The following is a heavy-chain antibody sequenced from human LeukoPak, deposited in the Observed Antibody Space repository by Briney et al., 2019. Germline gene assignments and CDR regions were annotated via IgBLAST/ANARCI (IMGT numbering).Heavy chain of an antibody. J-gene: IGHJ5*02. CDR2: INHSGST. CDR1: GGSFSGYY. Sequence: SETLSLTCAVYGGSFSGYYWSRIRQPPGKGLEWIGEINHSGSTNYNPSLKSRVTISVDTSKNQFSLKLSSVTAADTAVYYCASSYSYGYLGWFDPWGQGTLVTVSS. D-gene: IGHD5-18*01. V-gene: IGHV4-34*01. CDR3: ASSYSYGYLGWFDP.